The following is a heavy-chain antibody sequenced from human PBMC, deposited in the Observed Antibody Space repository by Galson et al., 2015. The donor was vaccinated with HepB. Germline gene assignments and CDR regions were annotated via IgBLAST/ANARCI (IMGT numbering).Heavy chain of an antibody. CDR3: ARRLAV. Sequence: TLSLTCTVSGGSISGESYYWSWIRQPAGKGLEWIGRISASGTTNYNPSLQSRVTMSVGTSKNQFSLNLNSVTAADTAVYYCARRLAVWGRGTTVTVSS. V-gene: IGHV4-61*02. J-gene: IGHJ6*04. CDR2: ISASGTT. CDR1: GGSISGESYY.